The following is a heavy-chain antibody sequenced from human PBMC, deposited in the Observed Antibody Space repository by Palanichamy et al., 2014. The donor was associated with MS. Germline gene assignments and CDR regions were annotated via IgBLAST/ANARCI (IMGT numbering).Heavy chain of an antibody. J-gene: IGHJ4*02. V-gene: IGHV4-34*01. D-gene: IGHD1-7*01. CDR2: INHSGST. Sequence: QVQLQQWGGRTVEAFGDPVPHLRCLWWVLQWLLLELDPPAPRKGLEWIGEINHSGSTNYNPSLKSRVTISVDTSKNQFSLKLSSVTAADTAVYYCASRITGTTWLGGDGLDWGQGTLVTVSS. CDR3: ASRITGTTWLGGDGLD. CDR1: WVLQWLL.